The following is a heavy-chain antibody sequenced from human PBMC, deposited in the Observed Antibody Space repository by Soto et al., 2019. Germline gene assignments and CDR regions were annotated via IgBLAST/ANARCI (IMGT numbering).Heavy chain of an antibody. V-gene: IGHV4-34*01. CDR2: INHSGST. CDR3: ARCQRRQWLVNCYFDY. D-gene: IGHD6-19*01. J-gene: IGHJ4*02. CDR1: GGSFSGYY. Sequence: SETLSLTCAVYGGSFSGYYWSWIRQPPGKGLEWIGEINHSGSTNYNPSLKSRVTISVDTSKNQFSLKLSSVTAADTDVYYCARCQRRQWLVNCYFDYWGQGTLVTVS.